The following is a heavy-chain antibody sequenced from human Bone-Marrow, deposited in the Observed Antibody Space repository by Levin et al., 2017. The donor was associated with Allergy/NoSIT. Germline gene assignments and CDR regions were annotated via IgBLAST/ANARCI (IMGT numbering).Heavy chain of an antibody. CDR1: GFTFSSYD. V-gene: IGHV3-13*01. CDR2: IGTAGDT. Sequence: GGSLRLSCAASGFTFSSYDMHWVRQATGKGLEWVSAIGTAGDTYYPGSVKGRFTISRENAKNSLYLQMNSLRAGDTAVYYCARGDYGSGSYSTPHYYYGMDVWGQGTTVTVSS. J-gene: IGHJ6*02. CDR3: ARGDYGSGSYSTPHYYYGMDV. D-gene: IGHD3-10*01.